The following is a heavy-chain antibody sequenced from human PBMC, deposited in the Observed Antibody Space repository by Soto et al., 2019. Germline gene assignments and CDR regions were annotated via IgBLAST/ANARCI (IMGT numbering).Heavy chain of an antibody. D-gene: IGHD3-10*01. CDR3: ARFGDTTSYIPDP. CDR1: GGSISSYTHY. V-gene: IGHV4-39*01. Sequence: PSETLSLTCTVSGGSISSYTHYWGWIRQPPGKGLEWIGSVFYSGSTFYNPSFKSRVTISVDTSNNQFSLKLSSVTAADTAVYYCARFGDTTSYIPDPWGQGILVTVSS. J-gene: IGHJ5*02. CDR2: VFYSGST.